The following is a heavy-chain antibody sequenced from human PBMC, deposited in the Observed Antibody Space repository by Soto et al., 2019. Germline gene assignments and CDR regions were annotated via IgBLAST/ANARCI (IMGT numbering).Heavy chain of an antibody. V-gene: IGHV1-18*01. CDR2: ISAHNGNT. D-gene: IGHD1-1*01. Sequence: QVHLVQSGAEVKKPGASVKVSCKASGYTFTSYGITWVRQAPGQGLEGMGWISAHNGNTDYAQKLQGRVIVTRDTSPSTAYMELRSLISDDTAVYYCARGRYGDYCVQGALVTVSS. J-gene: IGHJ4*02. CDR3: ARGRYGDY. CDR1: GYTFTSYG.